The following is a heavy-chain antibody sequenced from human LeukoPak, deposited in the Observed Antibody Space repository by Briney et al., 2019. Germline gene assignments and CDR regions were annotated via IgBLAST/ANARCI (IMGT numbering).Heavy chain of an antibody. CDR1: GGSFSGYY. D-gene: IGHD3-10*01. J-gene: IGHJ4*02. CDR2: INHSGST. Sequence: SETLSLTCAVYGGSFSGYYWSWIRQPPGKGLEWIGEINHSGSTNYNPSLKSRVTISVDTSKNQFSLKLSSVTAADTAVYYCATGISSFGELSVPFDYWGQGTLVTVSS. V-gene: IGHV4-34*01. CDR3: ATGISSFGELSVPFDY.